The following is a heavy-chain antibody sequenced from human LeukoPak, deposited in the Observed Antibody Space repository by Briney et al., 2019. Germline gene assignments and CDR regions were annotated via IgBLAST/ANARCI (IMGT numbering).Heavy chain of an antibody. CDR3: VRGAWTFDY. J-gene: IGHJ4*02. D-gene: IGHD3/OR15-3a*01. CDR2: IKQDGSEK. V-gene: IGHV3-7*01. Sequence: GGSLRLSCVASGFTFSSYWMSWVRQAPGKGLEWVANIKQDGSEKYYVDSVKGRFTISRDNAKNSLYLQMNSLRAEDTAVYYCVRGAWTFDYWGQGTLVSVSS. CDR1: GFTFSSYW.